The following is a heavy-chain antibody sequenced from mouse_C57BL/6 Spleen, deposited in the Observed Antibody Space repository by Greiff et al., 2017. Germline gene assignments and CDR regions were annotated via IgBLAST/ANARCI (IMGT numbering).Heavy chain of an antibody. CDR2: IYPGDGDT. CDR3: ASDDYDGTTYAMDY. CDR1: GYAFSSSW. J-gene: IGHJ4*01. V-gene: IGHV1-82*01. D-gene: IGHD2-4*01. Sequence: QVQLQQSGPELVKPGASVKISCKASGYAFSSSWMNWVKQRPGKGLEWIGRIYPGDGDTNYNGKFKGKATLTADKSSSTAYLQLSSLTSEDSAVYFDASDDYDGTTYAMDYWGQGTSVTVSS.